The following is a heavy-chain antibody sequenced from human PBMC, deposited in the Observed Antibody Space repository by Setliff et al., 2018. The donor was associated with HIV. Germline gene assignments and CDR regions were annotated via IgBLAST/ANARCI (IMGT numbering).Heavy chain of an antibody. CDR1: GISFSSYP. J-gene: IGHJ6*02. V-gene: IGHV1-3*01. CDR3: ARDSAIVTTIIDHYYGMDV. D-gene: IGHD5-12*01. CDR2: INAGNGNT. Sequence: VASVKVSCKASGISFSSYPISWMRQAPGQRLEGLGWINAGNGNTEYSQNFQGRVTISRDTSASTAYMELSSLRSEDTAVYYCARDSAIVTTIIDHYYGMDVWGQGTTVTVSS.